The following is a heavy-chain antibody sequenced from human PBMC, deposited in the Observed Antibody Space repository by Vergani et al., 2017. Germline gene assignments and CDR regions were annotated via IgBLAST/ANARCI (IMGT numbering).Heavy chain of an antibody. CDR3: ARGDYGIFTGYGY. CDR1: GYTFSNYY. Sequence: QVQVVQSGAEVKKSGASVKVSCKTSGYTFSNYYMHWVRQAPGQGLEWMGIINPSGGHTNYAQKFQGRVTMTRDTSTSTVYMELSSLRSEDTAIYYCARGDYGIFTGYGYWGQGTLVTVSA. D-gene: IGHD3-9*01. V-gene: IGHV1-46*03. J-gene: IGHJ4*02. CDR2: INPSGGHT.